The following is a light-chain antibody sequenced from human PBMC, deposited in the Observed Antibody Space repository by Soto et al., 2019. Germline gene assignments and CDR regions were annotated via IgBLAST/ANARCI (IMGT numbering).Light chain of an antibody. CDR1: SSDVGNYDY. CDR3: SSYTTTATVV. J-gene: IGLJ2*01. V-gene: IGLV2-14*01. CDR2: EVA. Sequence: QSALTQPASVSGSPGQSIAIFCTGTSSDVGNYDYVSWYQQHPGQVPKLIVYEVANRPSGVSNRFSGAKSGNTASLTISGLQAEDEADYYCSSYTTTATVVFGGGTKLTVL.